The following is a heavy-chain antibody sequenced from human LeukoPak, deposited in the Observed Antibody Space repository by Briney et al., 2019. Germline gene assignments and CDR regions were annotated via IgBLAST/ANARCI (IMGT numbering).Heavy chain of an antibody. Sequence: ASVKVSCKAAGEPFFTYAIHWVRQATGQGLEWMGWMNPISGNTGYAQKFQGRVTMTRNTSISTAYMELSSLRSEDTAVYYCASRRDYYFDYWGQGTLVTVSS. CDR1: GEPFFTYA. J-gene: IGHJ4*02. CDR2: MNPISGNT. CDR3: ASRRDYYFDY. V-gene: IGHV1-8*02. D-gene: IGHD2-21*02.